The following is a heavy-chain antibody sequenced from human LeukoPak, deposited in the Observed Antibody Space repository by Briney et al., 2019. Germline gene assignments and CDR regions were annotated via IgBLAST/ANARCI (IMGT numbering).Heavy chain of an antibody. Sequence: SETLSLTCTVSGGSMSGHWWSWIRQSQGRDWSGLGISCGGTNNNSPLKSRLTMSLDTSKNQFSLKLSSVTAADTAMYYCARRNTADASIDFWGQGILVIASS. D-gene: IGHD2/OR15-2a*01. J-gene: IGHJ4*02. V-gene: IGHV4-59*08. CDR3: ARRNTADASIDF. CDR2: SCGGT. CDR1: GGSMSGHW.